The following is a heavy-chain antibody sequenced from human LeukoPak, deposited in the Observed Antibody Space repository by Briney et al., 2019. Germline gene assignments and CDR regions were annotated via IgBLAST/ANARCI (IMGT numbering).Heavy chain of an antibody. CDR3: AKDVPVAYFDY. Sequence: GGSLRLSCAASGITVSTKTMSWVRQAPGKGLEWVSIIYSGGRSYYSDSVRGRFTISRDNSRNTLFLQMNSLRAEDTAVYYCAKDVPVAYFDYWGQGTLVTVSS. J-gene: IGHJ4*02. CDR2: IYSGGRS. V-gene: IGHV3-66*01. D-gene: IGHD2-2*01. CDR1: GITVSTKT.